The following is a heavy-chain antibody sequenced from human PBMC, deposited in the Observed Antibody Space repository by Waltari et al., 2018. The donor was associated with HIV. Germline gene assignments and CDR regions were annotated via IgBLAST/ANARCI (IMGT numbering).Heavy chain of an antibody. D-gene: IGHD5-18*01. V-gene: IGHV4-61*02. J-gene: IGHJ3*02. CDR2: IYTSGST. Sequence: QVQLQESGPGLVKPSQTLSLTCTVPGGSISSGSYYWRWIRPPAGKGLEWIGRIYTSGSTNYNPSLKSRVTISVDTSKNQFSLKLSSVTAADTAVYYCARRGIQLWFYAFDIWGQGTMVTVSS. CDR1: GGSISSGSYY. CDR3: ARRGIQLWFYAFDI.